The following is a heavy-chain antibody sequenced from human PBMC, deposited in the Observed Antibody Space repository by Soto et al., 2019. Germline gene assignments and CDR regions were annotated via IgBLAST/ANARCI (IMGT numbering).Heavy chain of an antibody. D-gene: IGHD2-2*02. CDR2: IWYDGSNK. J-gene: IGHJ6*02. CDR1: GFTFSSYG. Sequence: QVQLVESGGGVVQPGRSLRLSCAASGFTFSSYGMHWVRQAPGKGLEWVAVIWYDGSNKYYADSVKGRFTISRDNSKNTLYLQMNSLRAEDTAVYYCARGAIPYYGMDVWGQGTTVTVSS. CDR3: ARGAIPYYGMDV. V-gene: IGHV3-33*01.